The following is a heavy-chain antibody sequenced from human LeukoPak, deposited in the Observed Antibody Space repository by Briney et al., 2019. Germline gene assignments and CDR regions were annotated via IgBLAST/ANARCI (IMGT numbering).Heavy chain of an antibody. CDR2: ISAYNGNT. CDR1: GYTFTSYG. J-gene: IGHJ4*02. CDR3: ARPILYYYDSSGYYDY. Sequence: ASVKVSCKASGYTFTSYGISWVRPAPGQGHEWMGWISAYNGNTNYAQKLQGRVTMTTDTSTSTAYMELRSLRSDDTAVYYCARPILYYYDSSGYYDYWGQGTLLTVSS. D-gene: IGHD3-22*01. V-gene: IGHV1-18*01.